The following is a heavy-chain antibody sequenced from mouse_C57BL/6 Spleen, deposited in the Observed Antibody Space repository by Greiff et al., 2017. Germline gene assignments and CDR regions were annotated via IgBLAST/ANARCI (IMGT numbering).Heavy chain of an antibody. D-gene: IGHD1-1*01. J-gene: IGHJ1*03. CDR2: ISYDGSN. V-gene: IGHV3-6*01. CDR1: GYSITSGYY. Sequence: EVKLQESGPGLVKPSQSLSLTCSVTGYSITSGYYWNWIRQSPGNKLEWMGYISYDGSNNYNPSLKNRTSITHDTSKNQFFLKLNAVTTEDTATYYGARRTTVVEDWYFDVWGTGTTVTVSS. CDR3: ARRTTVVEDWYFDV.